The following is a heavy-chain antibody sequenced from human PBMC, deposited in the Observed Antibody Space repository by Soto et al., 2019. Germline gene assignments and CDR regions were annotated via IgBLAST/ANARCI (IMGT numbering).Heavy chain of an antibody. J-gene: IGHJ6*02. CDR2: IYPGESDT. Sequence: GESLKISCKGSGYSFTSYWIGWVRQMPGKGLEWVGIIYPGESDTRYSPSFQGQVTISADKSVNTAYLQWSSLKSSDTAMYDCARGYSGSAAIPDYYYYYGMDVWGQGTTVTVSS. V-gene: IGHV5-51*01. CDR1: GYSFTSYW. D-gene: IGHD2-2*02. CDR3: ARGYSGSAAIPDYYYYYGMDV.